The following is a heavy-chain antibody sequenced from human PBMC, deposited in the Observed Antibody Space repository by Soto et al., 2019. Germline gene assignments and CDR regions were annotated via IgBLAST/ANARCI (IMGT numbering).Heavy chain of an antibody. CDR3: AKEFGSTWIDH. J-gene: IGHJ4*02. CDR1: GFTLTTYG. D-gene: IGHD6-13*01. V-gene: IGHV3-30*18. Sequence: GGSLRLSCAASGFTLTTYGMHWVRQAPGKGLEWVAAMSYDGTKEYYADSVKGRFTISRDSSRNTLFLQLNSLRAEDTAAYYCAKEFGSTWIDHWGEGTLVTVSS. CDR2: MSYDGTKE.